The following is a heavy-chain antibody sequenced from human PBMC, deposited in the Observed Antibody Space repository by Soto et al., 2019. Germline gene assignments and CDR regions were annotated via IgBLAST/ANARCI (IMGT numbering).Heavy chain of an antibody. CDR1: GYTFTTYG. J-gene: IGHJ4*02. Sequence: QVQLVQSGGEVKKPGASVKVSCKTSGYTFTTYGITWVRQAPGRGLEWVGWISAYRGKTHYAQKFQGKVTMPTDTTTNTAYLELRSLRSDDTAGHDCARDPYWGDQQYGGQGTRGTVSS. CDR2: ISAYRGKT. CDR3: ARDPYWGDQQY. D-gene: IGHD3-16*01. V-gene: IGHV1-18*01.